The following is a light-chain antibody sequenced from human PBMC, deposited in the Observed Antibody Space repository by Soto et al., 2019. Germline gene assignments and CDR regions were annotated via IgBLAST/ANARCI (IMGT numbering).Light chain of an antibody. V-gene: IGKV3-20*01. CDR3: QQYGSSQT. CDR2: GAS. J-gene: IGKJ1*01. CDR1: QSVSSSY. Sequence: EIVLTQSRGTVSLSPGERATLSCRASQSVSSSYLAWYQQKPGQAPRLLIYGASSRATGIPDRFSGSGSGTDFTLTISRLEPEDFAVYYCQQYGSSQTFGQGTKVDIK.